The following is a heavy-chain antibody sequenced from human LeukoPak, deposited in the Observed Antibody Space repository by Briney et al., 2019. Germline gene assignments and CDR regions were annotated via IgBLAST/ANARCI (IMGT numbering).Heavy chain of an antibody. CDR1: GGTFSSYA. Sequence: EASVKVSCKASGGTFSSYAISWVRQAPGQGLEWMGGIIPIFGTANYAQKFQGRVTITTDESTSTAYMELSSLRSEDTAVYYCAGHYYDSSGYADHWGQGTLVTVSS. CDR2: IIPIFGTA. D-gene: IGHD3-22*01. J-gene: IGHJ4*02. V-gene: IGHV1-69*05. CDR3: AGHYYDSSGYADH.